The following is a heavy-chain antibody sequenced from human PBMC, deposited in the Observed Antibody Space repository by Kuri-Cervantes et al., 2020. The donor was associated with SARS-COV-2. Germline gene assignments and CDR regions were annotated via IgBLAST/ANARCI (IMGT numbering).Heavy chain of an antibody. CDR1: GGSISSYY. V-gene: IGHV4-59*01. D-gene: IGHD2-21*01. CDR2: IYYSGST. J-gene: IGHJ5*02. Sequence: SETLSLTCTVSGGSISSYYWSWIRQPPGKGLEWIGYIYYSGSTNYNPSLKSRVTISVDTSKNQFSLKLSSVTAADTAVYYCARHASYCRGDCYLRWFGPWGQGSLVTVSS. CDR3: ARHASYCRGDCYLRWFGP.